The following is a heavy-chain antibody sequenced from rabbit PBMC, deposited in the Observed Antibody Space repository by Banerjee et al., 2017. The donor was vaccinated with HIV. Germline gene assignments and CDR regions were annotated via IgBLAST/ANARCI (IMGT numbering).Heavy chain of an antibody. CDR2: IYTGSGST. CDR1: GFSLSNNYV. Sequence: QSLQESGGGLFQPGGSLALTCKASGFSLSNNYVMCWVRQAPGKGLGWIGCIYTGSGSTYYASWAKGRFTISKTSSTTVTLQMTSLTAADTATYFCARGGSTYYTGYFNLWGQGTLVTVS. J-gene: IGHJ4*01. CDR3: ARGGSTYYTGYFNL. D-gene: IGHD8-1*01. V-gene: IGHV1S40*01.